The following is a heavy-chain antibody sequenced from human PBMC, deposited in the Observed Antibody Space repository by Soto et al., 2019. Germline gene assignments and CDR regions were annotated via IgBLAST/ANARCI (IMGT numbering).Heavy chain of an antibody. CDR3: ARDLAVATIDY. Sequence: QVQLVQSGAEVKKPGASVKVSCKASGYTFTSYGISWVRQAPGQGLEWMGWISAYNGNTKYAQKLQGRVTITTATSTSTAYMGLRSLRSEDTAVYYCARDLAVATIDYWGQGTLVTVSS. CDR2: ISAYNGNT. CDR1: GYTFTSYG. V-gene: IGHV1-18*01. D-gene: IGHD6-19*01. J-gene: IGHJ4*02.